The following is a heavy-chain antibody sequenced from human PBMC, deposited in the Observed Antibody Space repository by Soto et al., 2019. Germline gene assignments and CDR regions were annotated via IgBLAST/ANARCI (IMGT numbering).Heavy chain of an antibody. CDR3: AKGSPMVRGRRVGNYFDY. Sequence: PGGSLRLSCAASGFTFSSYAMSWVRQAPGKGLEWVSAISGSGGSTYYADSVKGRFTISRDNSKNTLYLQMNSLRAEDTAVYYCAKGSPMVRGRRVGNYFDYWGQGTLVTVSS. CDR2: ISGSGGST. CDR1: GFTFSSYA. J-gene: IGHJ4*02. D-gene: IGHD3-10*01. V-gene: IGHV3-23*01.